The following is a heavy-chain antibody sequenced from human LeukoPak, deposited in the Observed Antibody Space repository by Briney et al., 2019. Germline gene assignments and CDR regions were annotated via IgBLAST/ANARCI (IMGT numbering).Heavy chain of an antibody. J-gene: IGHJ4*02. V-gene: IGHV3-7*01. CDR1: GFTFSRHW. Sequence: GGALTLSCAASGFTFSRHWMRWVLQAPWKGLEWVANIKEEGSEKYYVDSVKGRFTISKDNVKNSLYLEMNSLTAEDTAVYYCTRGGTRLSDYWGQGTLVTVSS. CDR3: TRGGTRLSDY. D-gene: IGHD1-7*01. CDR2: IKEEGSEK.